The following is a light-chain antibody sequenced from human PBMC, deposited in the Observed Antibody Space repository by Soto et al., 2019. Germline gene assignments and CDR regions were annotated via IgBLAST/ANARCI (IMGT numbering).Light chain of an antibody. CDR3: QQYGYLVT. CDR2: GAS. V-gene: IGKV3-20*01. Sequence: EIVLTPSPGTLSLSQGERATLSCRASQSITNNYLAWYQQKPGRAHRLLIYGASSRATGIPDRFSGSGSGTDFTLTISRLEPEDFAMYYCQQYGYLVTFGGGTKVDI. CDR1: QSITNNY. J-gene: IGKJ4*01.